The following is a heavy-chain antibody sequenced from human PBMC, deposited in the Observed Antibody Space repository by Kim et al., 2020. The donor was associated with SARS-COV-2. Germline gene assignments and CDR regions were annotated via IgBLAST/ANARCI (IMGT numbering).Heavy chain of an antibody. CDR2: TYYRGSI. CDR1: GGSITSGGYY. V-gene: IGHV4-31*03. Sequence: SETLSLTCTVSGGSITSGGYYWSWIRQHPAKGLEWIGYTYYRGSIFYNPSLRSRVSISVDTSKNQFSLNLSSVTAADTALYFCARAPDHPTLNGATWYQVGACDVWGQGTMVTVPS. D-gene: IGHD6-13*01. J-gene: IGHJ3*01. CDR3: ARAPDHPTLNGATWYQVGACDV.